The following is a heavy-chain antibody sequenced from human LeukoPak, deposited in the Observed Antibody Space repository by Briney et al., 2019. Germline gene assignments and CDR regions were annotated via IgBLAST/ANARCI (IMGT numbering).Heavy chain of an antibody. J-gene: IGHJ4*02. CDR3: AKQYSSSWYGYFDY. Sequence: PGGSLRLSCAASGFTFSSYGMHWVRQAPGKGLEWVAFIRYDGSNKYYADSVKGRFTISRGNSKNTLCLQMNSLRAEDTAVYYCAKQYSSSWYGYFDYWGQGTLVTVSS. V-gene: IGHV3-30*02. D-gene: IGHD6-13*01. CDR2: IRYDGSNK. CDR1: GFTFSSYG.